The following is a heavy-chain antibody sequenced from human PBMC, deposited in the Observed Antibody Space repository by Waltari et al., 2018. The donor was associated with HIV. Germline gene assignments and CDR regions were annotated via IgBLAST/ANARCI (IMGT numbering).Heavy chain of an antibody. CDR1: FTTYH. J-gene: IGHJ4*02. CDR3: ARDKYFDSSGYYCAMLF. CDR2: INPSDGST. D-gene: IGHD3-22*01. V-gene: IGHV1-46*03. Sequence: FTTYHIHWVRQAPGQGLEWLGTINPSDGSTRYTQTVQGRVSMTRDTPTNTISMELSSLRSEDTAVYYCARDKYFDSSGYYCAMLFWGQGTLVTVSS.